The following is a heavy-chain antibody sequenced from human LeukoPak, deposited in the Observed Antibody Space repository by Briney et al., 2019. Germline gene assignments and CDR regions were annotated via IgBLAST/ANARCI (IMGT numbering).Heavy chain of an antibody. J-gene: IGHJ6*02. V-gene: IGHV1-2*02. CDR1: GYTFTGYY. CDR3: ARPPAESWYDYYYYGLDV. CDR2: INPNSGGT. D-gene: IGHD1-20*01. Sequence: ASVKVSCKASGYTFTGYYIHWVRQAPGQGLEWMGWINPNSGGTNYAQKFQGRVTMTRDTSISTAYMELSRLRSDDTAVYYCARPPAESWYDYYYYGLDVWGQGTTVTVSS.